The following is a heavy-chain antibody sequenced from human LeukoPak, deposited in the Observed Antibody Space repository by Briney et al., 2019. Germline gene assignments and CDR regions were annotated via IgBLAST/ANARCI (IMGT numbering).Heavy chain of an antibody. V-gene: IGHV4-34*01. CDR2: INRSGST. CDR3: ARAGNGYSSSWYVSHFDY. J-gene: IGHJ4*02. CDR1: GGSFSGYY. D-gene: IGHD6-13*01. Sequence: SETLSLPCAVYGGSFSGYYWSWIRQPPGKGLEWIGEINRSGSTNYKPSLKSRVTISVDTSKNQFSLKLSSVTAADTAVYYCARAGNGYSSSWYVSHFDYWGQGTLVTVSS.